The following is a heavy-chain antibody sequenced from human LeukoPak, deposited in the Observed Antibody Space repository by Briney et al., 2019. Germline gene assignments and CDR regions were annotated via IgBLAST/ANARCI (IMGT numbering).Heavy chain of an antibody. V-gene: IGHV7-4-1*02. J-gene: IGHJ6*03. CDR1: GYTFTSYA. CDR3: ARVGFPTYYYYIDV. Sequence: ASVKVSCKASGYTFTSYAMNWVRQAPGQGLEWMGWININTGNPTYAQGFTGRFVFSLDTSVSTAYLQISSLKAEDTAMYYCARVGFPTYYYYIDVWGKGTTVTVSS. CDR2: ININTGNP. D-gene: IGHD3-10*01.